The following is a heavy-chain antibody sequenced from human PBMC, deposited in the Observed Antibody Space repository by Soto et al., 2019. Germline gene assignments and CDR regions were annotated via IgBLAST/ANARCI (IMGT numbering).Heavy chain of an antibody. J-gene: IGHJ5*02. V-gene: IGHV4-61*01. CDR1: DGSVSSGSYY. Sequence: PSETLSLTSTVSDGSVSSGSYYWSWIRQPPGKGLEWIGYIYYSGSTNYNPSLKSRVTISVDTSKNQFSLKLSSVTAADTAVYYCARALPGYCISTSCYAGSWFDPWGQGTLVTVSS. CDR3: ARALPGYCISTSCYAGSWFDP. D-gene: IGHD2-2*01. CDR2: IYYSGST.